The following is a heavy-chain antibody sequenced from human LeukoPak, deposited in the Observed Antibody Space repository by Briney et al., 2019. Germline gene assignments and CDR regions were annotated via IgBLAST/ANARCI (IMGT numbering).Heavy chain of an antibody. V-gene: IGHV3-7*01. CDR1: GFTFSDYY. CDR3: AREAYCGGDCYSPLGYYYYGMDV. D-gene: IGHD2-21*02. CDR2: IKQDGSEK. Sequence: GGSLRLSCAASGFTFSDYYMSWVRQAPGKGLEWVANIKQDGSEKYYVDSVKGRFTISRDNAKNSLYLQMNSLRAEDTAVYYCAREAYCGGDCYSPLGYYYYGMDVWGQGTTVTVSS. J-gene: IGHJ6*02.